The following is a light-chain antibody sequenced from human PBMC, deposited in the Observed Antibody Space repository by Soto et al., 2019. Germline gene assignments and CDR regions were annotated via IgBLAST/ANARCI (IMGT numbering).Light chain of an antibody. CDR2: DAY. V-gene: IGKV3-11*01. Sequence: EVVLTQSPVTLSLSPVSRASLSCMASQSFRGLLAWYQQKPGQAPRLLIYDAYNRATGIPPRFSGSGSGTDFTLTISSLEPEDSAVYYCQQRHMWPIKFGQGTRLEIK. J-gene: IGKJ5*01. CDR3: QQRHMWPIK. CDR1: QSFRGL.